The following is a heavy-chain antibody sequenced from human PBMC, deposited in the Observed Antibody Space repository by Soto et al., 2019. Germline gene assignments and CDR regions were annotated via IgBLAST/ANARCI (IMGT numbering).Heavy chain of an antibody. J-gene: IGHJ4*02. V-gene: IGHV1-69*04. CDR1: GVTLNSYT. Sequence: SVKVCSKASGVTLNSYTISSLRQSPGQGLEWMGRIIPILGIANYAQKFQGRVTITADKSTSTAYMELSSLRSEDTAVYYCARDRPMVRGVISDYWGQGTLVTVSS. CDR2: IIPILGIA. CDR3: ARDRPMVRGVISDY. D-gene: IGHD3-10*01.